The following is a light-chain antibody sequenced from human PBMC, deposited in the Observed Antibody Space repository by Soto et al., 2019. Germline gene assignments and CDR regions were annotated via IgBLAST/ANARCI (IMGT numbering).Light chain of an antibody. J-gene: IGLJ2*01. CDR2: EVC. CDR3: SSYTTNSSLV. CDR1: STDVGGYNY. Sequence: QSALTQPASASGSPGQSITISCAGTSTDVGGYNYVSWYQQHPGKAPKLMIYEVCNRPSGVPNRFSGSKSGNRASLTISGLQAEDEADYYCSSYTTNSSLVFGGGTKLTVL. V-gene: IGLV2-14*01.